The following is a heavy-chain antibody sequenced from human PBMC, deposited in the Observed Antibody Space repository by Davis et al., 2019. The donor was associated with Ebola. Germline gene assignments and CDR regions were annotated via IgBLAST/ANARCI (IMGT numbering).Heavy chain of an antibody. CDR2: IYTSGST. D-gene: IGHD4-17*01. CDR3: ARGFSGDGDYYYYYGMDV. V-gene: IGHV4-61*09. J-gene: IGHJ6*02. Sequence: PSETLSLTCTVSGGSISSGSYYWSWIRQPAGKGLEWIGHIYTSGSTNYNPSLKSRVTISVDTSKNQFSLKLSSVTAADTAVYYCARGFSGDGDYYYYYGMDVWGQGTTVTVSS. CDR1: GGSISSGSYY.